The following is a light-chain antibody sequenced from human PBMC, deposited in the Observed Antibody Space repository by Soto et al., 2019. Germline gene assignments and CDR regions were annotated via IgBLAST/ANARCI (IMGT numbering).Light chain of an antibody. Sequence: QSVLTQPASVSGSPGQSITISCTGTSSDVGSYSLLSWYQHHPGKAPKLIIYVDIKGPAGASNRLSGFKSGNTASLRISGLQAEDEADYYCDTYAGGRTYLFGTGTKLTVL. J-gene: IGLJ1*01. CDR3: DTYAGGRTYL. CDR2: VDI. V-gene: IGLV2-23*01. CDR1: SSDVGSYSL.